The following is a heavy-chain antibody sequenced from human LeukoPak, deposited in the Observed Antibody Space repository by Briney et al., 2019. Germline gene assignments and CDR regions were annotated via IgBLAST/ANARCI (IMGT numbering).Heavy chain of an antibody. D-gene: IGHD2-15*01. CDR2: INPSGGST. CDR1: GYTFTSYY. Sequence: ASVKVSCKASGYTFTSYYMHWVRQAPGRGLEWMGIINPSGGSTSYAQKFQGRVTITADESTSTAYMELSSLRSEDTAVYYCARVMVAATHPDYWGQGTLVTVSS. V-gene: IGHV1-46*01. CDR3: ARVMVAATHPDY. J-gene: IGHJ4*02.